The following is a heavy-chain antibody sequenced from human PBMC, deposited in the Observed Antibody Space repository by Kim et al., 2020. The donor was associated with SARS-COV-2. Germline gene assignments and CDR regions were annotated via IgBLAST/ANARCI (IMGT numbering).Heavy chain of an antibody. CDR1: GGSISSGGYY. CDR3: ARGFRSNYGSGSYYRVPHFDY. Sequence: SETLSLTCTVSGGSISSGGYYWSWIRQHPGKGLEWIGYIYYSGSTYYNPSLKSRVTISVDTSKNQFSLKLSSVTAADTAVYYCARGFRSNYGSGSYYRVPHFDYWGQGTLVTVSS. CDR2: IYYSGST. J-gene: IGHJ4*02. V-gene: IGHV4-31*03. D-gene: IGHD3-10*01.